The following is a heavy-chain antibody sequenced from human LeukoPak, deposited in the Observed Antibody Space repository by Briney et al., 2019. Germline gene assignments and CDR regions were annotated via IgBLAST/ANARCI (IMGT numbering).Heavy chain of an antibody. D-gene: IGHD6-6*01. CDR2: IKQDGSEK. Sequence: PGGSLRLSCAASGFTFSSYWMSWVRQAPGKGLEWVAHIKQDGSEKYYGDSVKGRYTISRDNAKNSLYLQMNSLRVEDTAVYYCARLEYSSSSREFDYWGQGTLVTVSS. CDR3: ARLEYSSSSREFDY. CDR1: GFTFSSYW. V-gene: IGHV3-7*01. J-gene: IGHJ4*02.